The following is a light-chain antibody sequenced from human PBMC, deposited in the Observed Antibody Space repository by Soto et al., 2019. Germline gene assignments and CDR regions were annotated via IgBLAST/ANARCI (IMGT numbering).Light chain of an antibody. CDR1: ESLLHTSGKTC. CDR2: QIS. CDR3: MQASQLRT. V-gene: IGKV2-24*01. J-gene: IGKJ1*01. Sequence: IVLTQTPLSSRVTLGQAASISCSSSESLLHTSGKTCLSWLQLRPGQPPRLLLYQISQRPPGVPDRFTGSGAGTNFTLTISGVEADDIGIYYCMQASQLRTFGQGTKVEIK.